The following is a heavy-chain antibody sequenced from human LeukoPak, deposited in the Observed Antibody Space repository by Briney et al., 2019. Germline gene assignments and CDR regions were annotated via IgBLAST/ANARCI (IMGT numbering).Heavy chain of an antibody. CDR2: IRSKAYGGTT. Sequence: GRSLRLSCTASGFTFGDYAMSWFRQAPGKGLEWVGFIRSKAYGGTTEYAASVKGRFTISRDDSKSIAYLQMNSLKTEDTAVYYCTRDLPAGNYYYVSSGYRIDYWGQGTLVTVSS. CDR1: GFTFGDYA. J-gene: IGHJ4*02. CDR3: TRDLPAGNYYYVSSGYRIDY. D-gene: IGHD3-22*01. V-gene: IGHV3-49*03.